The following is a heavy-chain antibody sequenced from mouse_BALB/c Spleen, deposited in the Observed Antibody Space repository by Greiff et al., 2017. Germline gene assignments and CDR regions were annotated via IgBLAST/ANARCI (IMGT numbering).Heavy chain of an antibody. Sequence: EVQVVESGGGLVKPGGSLKLSCAASGFTFSDYYMYWVRQTPEKRLEWVATISDGGSYTYYPDSVKGRFTISRDNAKNNLYLQMSSLKSEDTAMYYCARAMITKAMDYWGQGTSVTVSS. CDR2: ISDGGSYT. J-gene: IGHJ4*01. D-gene: IGHD2-4*01. CDR3: ARAMITKAMDY. V-gene: IGHV5-4*02. CDR1: GFTFSDYY.